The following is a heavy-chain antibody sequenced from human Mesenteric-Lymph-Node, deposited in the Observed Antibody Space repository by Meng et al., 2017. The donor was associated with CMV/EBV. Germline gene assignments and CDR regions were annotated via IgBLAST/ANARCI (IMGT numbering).Heavy chain of an antibody. J-gene: IGHJ4*02. CDR1: GFTFSYYW. Sequence: GESLKISCAASGFTFSYYWMHWVRQAPGKGLMWVSRVNSDGSATSNADSVKGRFTISRDNAKNTQYLQMNNLRAEDTAVYYCAVGAFSANSRAVDYWGQGTLVTVSS. D-gene: IGHD3-16*01. CDR2: VNSDGSAT. CDR3: AVGAFSANSRAVDY. V-gene: IGHV3-74*01.